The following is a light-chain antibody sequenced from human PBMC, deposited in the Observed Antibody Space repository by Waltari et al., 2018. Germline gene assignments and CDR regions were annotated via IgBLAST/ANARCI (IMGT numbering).Light chain of an antibody. J-gene: IGLJ2*01. CDR3: GSYAASYTYVV. V-gene: IGLV2-11*01. CDR2: DVS. CDR1: SSDVGGYNY. Sequence: QSALTQPRSVSGSPGQSVTISCTGTSSDVGGYNYVSWYQQHPGKAPKLMIYDVSKRPSGVPVRFSGPRSGNTASLTISGLQAEDEAVYYCGSYAASYTYVVFGGGTKLTVL.